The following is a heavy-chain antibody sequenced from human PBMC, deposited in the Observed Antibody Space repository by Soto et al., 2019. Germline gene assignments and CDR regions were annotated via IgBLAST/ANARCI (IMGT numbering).Heavy chain of an antibody. CDR1: CGSISSSSYY. V-gene: IGHV4-39*01. D-gene: IGHD3-3*01. CDR3: ARRRFLEWYP. J-gene: IGHJ5*02. CDR2: IYYSGST. Sequence: SETLSLTCTVSCGSISSSSYYWGWIRQPPGKGLEWIGSIYYSGSTYYNPSLKSRVTISVDTSKNQFSLKLSSVTAADTAVYYCARRRFLEWYPWGQGTLVTVSS.